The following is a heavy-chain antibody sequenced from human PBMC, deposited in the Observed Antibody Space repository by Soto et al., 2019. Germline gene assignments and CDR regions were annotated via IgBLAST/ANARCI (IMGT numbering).Heavy chain of an antibody. Sequence: PSETLSLTCTVSGGSISSSSYYWGWIRQPPGKGLEWIGSIYYSGSTYYNPSLKSRVTISVDTSKNQFSLKLSSVTAADTAVYYCARHSAAALHGEYYYGMDVWSQGTTVTVSS. CDR3: ARHSAAALHGEYYYGMDV. J-gene: IGHJ6*02. CDR1: GGSISSSSYY. CDR2: IYYSGST. V-gene: IGHV4-39*01. D-gene: IGHD6-13*01.